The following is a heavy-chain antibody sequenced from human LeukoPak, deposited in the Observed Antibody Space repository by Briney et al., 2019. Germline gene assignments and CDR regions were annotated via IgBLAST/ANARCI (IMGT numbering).Heavy chain of an antibody. CDR3: ARAYYDILTGYYRSPDAAFDI. J-gene: IGHJ3*02. CDR2: ISAYNGNT. CDR1: GYTFTSYG. V-gene: IGHV1-18*04. Sequence: ASVKVSCKASGYTFTSYGISWVRQAPGQGLEWMGWISAYNGNTNYAQKLKGRVTMTTDTSTSTAYMELRSLRSDDTAVYYCARAYYDILTGYYRSPDAAFDIWGQGTMVTVSS. D-gene: IGHD3-9*01.